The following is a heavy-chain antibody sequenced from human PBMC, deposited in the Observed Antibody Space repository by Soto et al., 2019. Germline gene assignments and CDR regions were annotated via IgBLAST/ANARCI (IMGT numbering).Heavy chain of an antibody. CDR1: GGSISRGGYS. CDR3: AKLAGYCSGNSCHRDYAMDV. CDR2: INHSGST. J-gene: IGHJ6*02. Sequence: PSETLSLTCAVSGGSISRGGYSWTWIRQPPGTGLEWSGEINHSGSTNYNPSLKSRVTISVDTSKNQFSLKLSSVTAADTAVYYCAKLAGYCSGNSCHRDYAMDVWGQGTTVTVSS. D-gene: IGHD2-2*01. V-gene: IGHV4-34*01.